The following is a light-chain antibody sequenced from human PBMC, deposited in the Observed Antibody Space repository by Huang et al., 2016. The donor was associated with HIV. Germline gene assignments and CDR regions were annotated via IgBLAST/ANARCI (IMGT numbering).Light chain of an antibody. Sequence: DIQMSQSPSSLSVSVGDRVTITCRASKSISSYLNWYQQKQGKAPNLLIYAASSLKSGVPSRFSGSGAGTDFTLTISSLQPEDFASYYCQQSYSSPYTFGRGTKLDIK. J-gene: IGKJ2*01. CDR2: AAS. CDR3: QQSYSSPYT. V-gene: IGKV1-39*01. CDR1: KSISSY.